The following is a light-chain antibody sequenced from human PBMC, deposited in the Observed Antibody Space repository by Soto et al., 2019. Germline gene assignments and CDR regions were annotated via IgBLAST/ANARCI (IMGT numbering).Light chain of an antibody. CDR2: RNN. Sequence: QSVLTQPPSASGTHGQRVTISCSGSSSNIGSNYVYWYQQLPGTDPKLLIYRNNQQTSGVPDRFSGSKSGTSASLAFSWLWSDDEADYYCAAWDDSLSALYVFGTGTKAPS. CDR1: SSNIGSNY. CDR3: AAWDDSLSALYV. V-gene: IGLV1-47*03. J-gene: IGLJ1*01.